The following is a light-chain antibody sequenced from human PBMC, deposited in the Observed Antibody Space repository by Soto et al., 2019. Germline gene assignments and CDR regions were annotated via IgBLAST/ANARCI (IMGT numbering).Light chain of an antibody. CDR3: QQYGSSPLT. J-gene: IGKJ4*01. Sequence: EIVLTQSPGTLSLSPGERATLSCRASQSVSSSYLAWYQQKPGQAPRLLIYGASSRATGSPDRFSGSGSGTDFTLTISRLEPEDFAVYYCQQYGSSPLTFGGTTKVEIK. V-gene: IGKV3-20*01. CDR2: GAS. CDR1: QSVSSSY.